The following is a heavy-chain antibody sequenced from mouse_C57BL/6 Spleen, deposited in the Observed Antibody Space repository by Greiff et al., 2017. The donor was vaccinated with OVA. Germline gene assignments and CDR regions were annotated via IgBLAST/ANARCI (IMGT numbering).Heavy chain of an antibody. V-gene: IGHV5-4*01. CDR1: GFTFSSYA. CDR3: AREEGSSGYFDY. D-gene: IGHD3-2*02. J-gene: IGHJ2*01. Sequence: EVKVVESGGGLVKPGGSLKLSCAASGFTFSSYAMSWVRQTPEKRLEWVATISDGGSYTYYPDNVKGRFTISRENAKNNLYLQMSHLKSEDTAMYYCAREEGSSGYFDYWGQGTTLTVSS. CDR2: ISDGGSYT.